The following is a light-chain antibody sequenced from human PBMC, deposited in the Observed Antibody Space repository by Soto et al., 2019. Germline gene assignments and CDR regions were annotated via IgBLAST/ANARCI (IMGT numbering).Light chain of an antibody. CDR2: DAS. CDR3: QRRREWPLT. Sequence: DIVLTQSPATLSLSPGESATLSCRASQSIAVFLAWYQQNPGQTPRLLIYDASKRATGIPVRFSGNGSGTDFTLTISSLEPEDFAVSFCQRRREWPLTFGGGNKVEIK. CDR1: QSIAVF. J-gene: IGKJ4*01. V-gene: IGKV3-11*01.